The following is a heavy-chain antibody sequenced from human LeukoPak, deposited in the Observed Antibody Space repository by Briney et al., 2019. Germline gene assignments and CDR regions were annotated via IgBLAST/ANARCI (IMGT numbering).Heavy chain of an antibody. J-gene: IGHJ4*02. CDR3: ARDWPDCSGGSCYYNY. V-gene: IGHV1-2*02. Sequence: ASVKVSCKASGGTFDTFTITWLRQAPGQGLEWMGWINPNSGGTNYAQKFQGRVTMTRDTSISTAYMELSRLRSDDTAVYYCARDWPDCSGGSCYYNYWGQGTLVTVSS. CDR2: INPNSGGT. CDR1: GGTFDTFT. D-gene: IGHD2-15*01.